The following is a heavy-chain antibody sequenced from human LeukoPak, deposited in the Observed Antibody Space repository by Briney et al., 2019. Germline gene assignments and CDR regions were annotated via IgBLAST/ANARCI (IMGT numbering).Heavy chain of an antibody. Sequence: ASVTVSCKASGYTFTSYYMHWVRPAPGQGLEWMGIINPSGGSTSYAQKFQGRVTMTRDTSTSTVYMELSSLRSEDTAVYYCARDSEPSTVPYWGQGTLVTVSS. CDR3: ARDSEPSTVPY. CDR1: GYTFTSYY. J-gene: IGHJ4*02. D-gene: IGHD1-14*01. CDR2: INPSGGST. V-gene: IGHV1-46*01.